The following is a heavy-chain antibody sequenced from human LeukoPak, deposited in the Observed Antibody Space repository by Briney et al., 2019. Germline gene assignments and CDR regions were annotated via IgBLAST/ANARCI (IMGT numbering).Heavy chain of an antibody. CDR1: GFIFSSYW. CDR3: AAVIDY. Sequence: PGGSLRLSCAASGFIFSSYWMHWVRHAPGKGLAWVSRINTDGSSTSYADSVKGRFTISRDNAKNTLYLQMNSLRAEDTAVYYCAAVIDYWGQGTLVTVSS. J-gene: IGHJ4*02. CDR2: INTDGSST. V-gene: IGHV3-74*01.